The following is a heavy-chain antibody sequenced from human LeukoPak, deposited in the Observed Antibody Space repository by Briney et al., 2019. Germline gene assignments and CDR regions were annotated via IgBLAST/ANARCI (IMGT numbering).Heavy chain of an antibody. V-gene: IGHV3-30-3*01. CDR2: ISYDGSNK. D-gene: IGHD2-15*01. J-gene: IGHJ4*02. CDR3: AAGLGYCSGGSCQGPGY. CDR1: GFTFSSYA. Sequence: GGSLRLSCAASGFTFSSYAMHWVRQAPGKGLEWVAVISYDGSNKYYADSVKGRFTISRDNSKNTLYLRMNSLRAEDTAVYYCAAGLGYCSGGSCQGPGYWGQGTLVTVSS.